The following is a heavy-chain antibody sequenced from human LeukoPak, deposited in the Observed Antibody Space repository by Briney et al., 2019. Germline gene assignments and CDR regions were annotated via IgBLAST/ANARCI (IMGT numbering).Heavy chain of an antibody. CDR3: ARFGYSYGPDAFDI. V-gene: IGHV4-59*01. D-gene: IGHD5-18*01. CDR1: GGSISSYY. Sequence: SETLSLTCTVSGGSISSYYWSWIRQPPGKGLEWIGYIYYGGSTNYNPSLKSRVTISVDTSKNQFSLKLSSVTAADTAVYYCARFGYSYGPDAFDIWGQGTMVTVSS. CDR2: IYYGGST. J-gene: IGHJ3*02.